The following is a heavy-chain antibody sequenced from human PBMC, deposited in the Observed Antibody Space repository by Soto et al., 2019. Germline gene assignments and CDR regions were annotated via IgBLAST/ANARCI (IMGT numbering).Heavy chain of an antibody. V-gene: IGHV4-30-4*01. CDR3: ARTRKDYVWGSYRLLDY. D-gene: IGHD3-16*02. CDR2: IYSTGNT. J-gene: IGHJ4*02. CDR1: GGSITTGDYY. Sequence: LSLTCTVSGGSITTGDYYWSWIRQPPGKGLEWIGYIYSTGNTYYSPSLKSRAAISIDTSKSQMSLKLSAVTAADTAVYYCARTRKDYVWGSYRLLDYWGQGTLVTVSS.